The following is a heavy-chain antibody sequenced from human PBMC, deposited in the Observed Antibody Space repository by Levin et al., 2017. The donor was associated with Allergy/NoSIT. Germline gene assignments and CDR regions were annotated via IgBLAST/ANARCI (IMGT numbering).Heavy chain of an antibody. CDR2: IYLSGST. D-gene: IGHD5-18*01. Sequence: SETLSLTCAVSGGSISSGGYSSSWIRQPPGKGLEWIGNIYLSGSTYYNPSLKSRVTISVDRSKNQFSLNLSSVTAADTAMYYCARGAGYSYGYYFDYWGQGTLVTVSS. CDR3: ARGAGYSYGYYFDY. J-gene: IGHJ4*02. CDR1: GGSISSGGYS. V-gene: IGHV4-30-2*01.